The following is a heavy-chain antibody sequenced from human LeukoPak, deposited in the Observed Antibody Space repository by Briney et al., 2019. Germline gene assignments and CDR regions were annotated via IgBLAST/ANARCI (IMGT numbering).Heavy chain of an antibody. Sequence: PGRSLRLSCAASGFTFSSYGMHWVRQAPGKGLEWVAVISYDGSNKYYADSVKGRFTISRGNSKNTLYLQMNSLRAEDTAVYYCAKHRGYSYGSLGMDVWGQGTTVTVSS. J-gene: IGHJ6*02. CDR2: ISYDGSNK. CDR1: GFTFSSYG. D-gene: IGHD5-18*01. V-gene: IGHV3-30*18. CDR3: AKHRGYSYGSLGMDV.